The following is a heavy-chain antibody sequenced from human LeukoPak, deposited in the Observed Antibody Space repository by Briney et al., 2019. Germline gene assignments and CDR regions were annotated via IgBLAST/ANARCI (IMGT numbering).Heavy chain of an antibody. CDR1: GGSISSSSYY. CDR2: IYYSGST. J-gene: IGHJ3*02. D-gene: IGHD3-22*01. CDR3: ARHGITGYYDSSGYPLTSAFDI. Sequence: SETLSLTCTVSGGSISSSSYYWGWIRQPPGKGLEWIGSIYYSGSTYYNPSLKSRDTISVDTSKNQFSLKLSSVTAADTAVYYCARHGITGYYDSSGYPLTSAFDIWGQGTMVTVSS. V-gene: IGHV4-39*01.